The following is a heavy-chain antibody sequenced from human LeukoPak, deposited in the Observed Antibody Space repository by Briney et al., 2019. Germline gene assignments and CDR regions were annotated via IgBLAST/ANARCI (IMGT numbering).Heavy chain of an antibody. V-gene: IGHV4-59*01. CDR1: GGSISGYY. D-gene: IGHD6-6*01. CDR2: IHYSGST. J-gene: IGHJ3*02. CDR3: AREYSSSSGKTFDI. Sequence: SETLSLTCTVSGGSISGYYWSWIRQPPGRGLEWIGYIHYSGSTNYNPSLRSRVTISVDTSKNQFSLELSSVTAADTAVYYCAREYSSSSGKTFDIWGQGTMVTVSS.